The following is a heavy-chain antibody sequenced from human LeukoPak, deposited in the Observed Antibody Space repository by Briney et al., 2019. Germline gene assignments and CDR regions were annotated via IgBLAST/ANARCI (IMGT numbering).Heavy chain of an antibody. D-gene: IGHD2-2*01. CDR3: ATQILPCSTSCYVFDP. Sequence: ASVKVSCKASGGTFSSYAISWVRQAPGQGLEWMGGIIPIFGTANYAQKFQGRVTITADESTSTAYMELSSLRSEDTAVYYCATQILPCSTSCYVFDPWGQGTLVTVSS. CDR2: IIPIFGTA. V-gene: IGHV1-69*13. CDR1: GGTFSSYA. J-gene: IGHJ5*02.